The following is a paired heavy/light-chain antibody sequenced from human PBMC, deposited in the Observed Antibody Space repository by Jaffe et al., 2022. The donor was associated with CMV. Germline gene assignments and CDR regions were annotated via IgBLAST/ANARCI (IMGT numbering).Heavy chain of an antibody. D-gene: IGHD1-26*01. J-gene: IGHJ4*02. CDR2: ISYHGSNK. CDR1: GFTFSSFG. V-gene: IGHV3-30*18. Sequence: QVQLVESGGGVVQPGRSLRLSCAGSGFTFSSFGIHWVRQAPGKGLEWVAAISYHGSNKHYVDSVKGRFTISRDNSKNTVYVQMNSLRPEDTAVYYCAKERALYSGSYGTHFDSWGQGTLVTVSS. CDR3: AKERALYSGSYGTHFDS.
Light chain of an antibody. CDR3: QQYHSYSQT. V-gene: IGKV1-5*03. Sequence: DIQMTQSPSTLSASVGDSVSITCRASQSISGWLAWYQQKPGKAPKLLIYDASSLESGVPSRFSGSGSGTEFTLTISSLQPDDFGTYYCQQYHSYSQTFGQGSKVEIK. CDR1: QSISGW. J-gene: IGKJ1*01. CDR2: DAS.